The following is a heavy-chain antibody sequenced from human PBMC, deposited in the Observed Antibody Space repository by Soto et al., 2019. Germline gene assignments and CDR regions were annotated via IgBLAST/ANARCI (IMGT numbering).Heavy chain of an antibody. CDR1: GDTFSRST. V-gene: IGHV1-69*02. J-gene: IGHJ4*02. CDR3: ATNYGSGSAHFDN. CDR2: TIPILSMS. D-gene: IGHD3-10*01. Sequence: QMVQSGAEVKKPGSSVKVSCTAYGDTFSRSTLSWVRQAPGQGLEWMGRTIPILSMSDYAQKFQGRVTITADKSTSTVYMELSRLRSEDTAVYYCATNYGSGSAHFDNWGQGTLVTVSS.